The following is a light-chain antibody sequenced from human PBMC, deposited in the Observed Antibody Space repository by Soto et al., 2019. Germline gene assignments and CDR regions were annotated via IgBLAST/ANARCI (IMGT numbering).Light chain of an antibody. J-gene: IGKJ1*01. CDR1: KSVSSSY. CDR2: GAS. CDR3: QQYGYSRT. Sequence: EIVLTQSPGTLSLSPGERATLSCRASKSVSSSYLAWYQQKPGQAPSLLIYGASSRATGIPDRFSGSGSGTDFALTISRLEPEDFAVYYCQQYGYSRTFGQGTKVEIK. V-gene: IGKV3-20*01.